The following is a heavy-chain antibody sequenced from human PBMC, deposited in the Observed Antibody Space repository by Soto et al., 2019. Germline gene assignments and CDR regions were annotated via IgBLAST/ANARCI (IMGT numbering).Heavy chain of an antibody. Sequence: TSETLSLTCTVSGGSISSYYWSWIRQPPGKGLEWIGYIYYSGSTNYNPSLKSRVTISVDTSKNQFSLKLSSVTAADTAVYYCARRGPENYYDSSGFMDYWGQGTLVTVSS. D-gene: IGHD3-22*01. CDR1: GGSISSYY. J-gene: IGHJ4*02. CDR3: ARRGPENYYDSSGFMDY. CDR2: IYYSGST. V-gene: IGHV4-59*08.